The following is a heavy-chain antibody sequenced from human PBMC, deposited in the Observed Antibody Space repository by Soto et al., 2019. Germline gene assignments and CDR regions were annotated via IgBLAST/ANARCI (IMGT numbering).Heavy chain of an antibody. CDR1: GFTVSHAW. V-gene: IGHV3-15*01. CDR3: TRYSYGASEY. Sequence: EVQLVESGGGLVKPGGSLRLSCAASGFTVSHAWMSWVRQAPGKGLEWVGRIKSKTDGGTTEYDAPVKGRLTISRDDSKNTLYLQMNSLKAEDTAVYYCTRYSYGASEYWGQGTLVTVSS. D-gene: IGHD5-18*01. CDR2: IKSKTDGGTT. J-gene: IGHJ4*02.